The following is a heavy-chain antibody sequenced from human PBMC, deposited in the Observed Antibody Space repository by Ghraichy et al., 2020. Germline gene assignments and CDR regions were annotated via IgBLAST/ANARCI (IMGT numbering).Heavy chain of an antibody. CDR2: SYFNGDK. J-gene: IGHJ6*02. CDR1: GVSLSSRDMG. V-gene: IGHV2-5*01. Sequence: SGPTLVKAIQTLTLTCTFSGVSLSSRDMGVGWIRQPPGKAPEWLAVSYFNGDKRYSPSLKSRLTITHDTSKDQAVLTMTDMDPVDTATYYCGHRQASFDFYGLDVWGQGTTVTVSS. CDR3: GHRQASFDFYGLDV.